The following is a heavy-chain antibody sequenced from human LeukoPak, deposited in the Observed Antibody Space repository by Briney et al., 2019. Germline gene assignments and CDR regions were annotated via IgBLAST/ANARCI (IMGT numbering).Heavy chain of an antibody. D-gene: IGHD6-13*01. Sequence: KTSETLSLTCAVYGGSFSGYYWSWIRQPPGKGLEWIGEINHSGSTNYNPSPKSRVTISVDTSKNQFSLKLSSVTAADTAVYYCARGEYSSSCYITSDYSSQGTLVTVSS. J-gene: IGHJ4*02. CDR1: GGSFSGYY. V-gene: IGHV4-34*01. CDR3: ARGEYSSSCYITSDY. CDR2: INHSGST.